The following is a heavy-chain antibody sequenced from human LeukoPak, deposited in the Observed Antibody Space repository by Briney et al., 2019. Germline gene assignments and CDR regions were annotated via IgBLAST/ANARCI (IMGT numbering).Heavy chain of an antibody. Sequence: PSETLSLTCSVSGGSISTYYWSWIRQPPGKGLEWIGYIYYSGRSNYNPSLKSRVTMSVDTSKNQFSLRLISVAAADTAVYYCARMYSGTSYYFDFWGQGTLVTVSS. D-gene: IGHD1-26*01. CDR3: ARMYSGTSYYFDF. CDR2: IYYSGRS. J-gene: IGHJ4*02. CDR1: GGSISTYY. V-gene: IGHV4-59*01.